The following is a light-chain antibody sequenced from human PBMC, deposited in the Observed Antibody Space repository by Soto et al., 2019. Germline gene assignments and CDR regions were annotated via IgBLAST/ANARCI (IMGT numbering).Light chain of an antibody. CDR3: QQYESWPYT. V-gene: IGKV3-15*01. J-gene: IGKJ2*01. CDR2: GAS. Sequence: EIVMTQSPVTLSVSPGERATLSCRASQSVRSNLAWYQQRRSRAPRLLIYGASTRATGIPARFSVSGSGTEFTLTISSLQSEDFAVYYCQQYESWPYTFGQGTKLEIK. CDR1: QSVRSN.